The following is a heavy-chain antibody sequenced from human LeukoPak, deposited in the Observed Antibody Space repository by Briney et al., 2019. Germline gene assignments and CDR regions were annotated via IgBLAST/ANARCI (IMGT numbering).Heavy chain of an antibody. J-gene: IGHJ5*02. CDR1: GCSISSYY. V-gene: IGHV4-4*07. Sequence: PSETLSLTCTVSGCSISSYYWSWIRQPAGKGLEWIGRIYTSGSTNYNPSLKSGLTMSVDTSKNQFSLKLSSVTAADTAVYYCARGIPPAPVKITMVRGVIRRSYNWFDPWGQGTLVTVSS. CDR3: ARGIPPAPVKITMVRGVIRRSYNWFDP. CDR2: IYTSGST. D-gene: IGHD3-10*01.